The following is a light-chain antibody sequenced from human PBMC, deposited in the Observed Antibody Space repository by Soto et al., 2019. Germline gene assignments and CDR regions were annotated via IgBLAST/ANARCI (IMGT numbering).Light chain of an antibody. CDR3: QSYDSSLSAHYV. CDR1: SSNIGAGYD. J-gene: IGLJ1*01. V-gene: IGLV1-40*01. Sequence: QAVVTQPPSVSGAPGQRVTISCTGSSSNIGAGYDVHWYQQLPGTAPKLLIYGNSNRPSGVPDRFSGSKSGTSASLAITGLQAEDEADYYFQSYDSSLSAHYVFGTGTKVTVL. CDR2: GNS.